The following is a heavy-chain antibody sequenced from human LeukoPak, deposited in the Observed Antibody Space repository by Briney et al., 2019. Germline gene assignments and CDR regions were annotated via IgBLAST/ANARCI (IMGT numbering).Heavy chain of an antibody. V-gene: IGHV4-38-2*02. CDR3: ARGLNYGFTYYFDY. CDR1: GYSISSGYY. Sequence: SETLSLTCTVSGYSISSGYYWGWIRQPPGKGLEWIGSIYHSGSTNYNPSLKSRVTISVDTSKNQFSLKLSSVTAADTAVYYCARGLNYGFTYYFDYWGQGTLVTVSS. CDR2: IYHSGST. D-gene: IGHD3-16*01. J-gene: IGHJ4*02.